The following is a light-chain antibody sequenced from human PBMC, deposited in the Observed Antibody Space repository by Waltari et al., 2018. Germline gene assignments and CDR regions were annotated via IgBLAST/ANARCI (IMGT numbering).Light chain of an antibody. Sequence: DIVLTQSPATLCLSPGETATLSCRASRTVGTYLAWYQHKPGQPPRLLMCDVFNRATGIPARFSRSGSGTDVTLTISSLEPEDSAVYFCQQRKYWPPLTFGGGTKVMIK. CDR1: RTVGTY. V-gene: IGKV3-11*01. CDR3: QQRKYWPPLT. J-gene: IGKJ4*01. CDR2: DVF.